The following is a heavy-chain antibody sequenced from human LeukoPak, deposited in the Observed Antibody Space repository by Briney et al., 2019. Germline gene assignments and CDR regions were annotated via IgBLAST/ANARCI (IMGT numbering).Heavy chain of an antibody. CDR1: GYSFTSYW. D-gene: IGHD4-17*01. J-gene: IGHJ3*02. V-gene: IGHV5-51*01. CDR2: IYPGDSGT. CDR3: ARKGMTTVKAFDI. Sequence: GESLKISCKGSGYSFTSYWIGWVRQVPGKGLEWMGIIYPGDSGTRYSPSFQGQVTISADKSISTAYLQWSSLKASDTAMYYCARKGMTTVKAFDIWGQGTMVTVSS.